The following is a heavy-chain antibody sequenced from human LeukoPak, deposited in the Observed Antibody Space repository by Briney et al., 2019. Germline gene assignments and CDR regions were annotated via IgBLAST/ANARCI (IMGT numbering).Heavy chain of an antibody. CDR2: FYYSGST. CDR1: GGSISSSSYY. D-gene: IGHD4-23*01. J-gene: IGHJ1*01. V-gene: IGHV4-39*07. Sequence: PSETLSLTCTVSGGSISSSSYYWGWIRQPPGKGLEWIGSFYYSGSTYYNPSLKSRVTISVVTSKNQFSLKLGSVTAADTAVYYCARYLDYGGNSRVFQHWGQGTLVTVSS. CDR3: ARYLDYGGNSRVFQH.